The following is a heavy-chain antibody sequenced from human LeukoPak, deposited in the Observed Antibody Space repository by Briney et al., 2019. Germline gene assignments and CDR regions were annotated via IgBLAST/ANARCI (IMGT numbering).Heavy chain of an antibody. J-gene: IGHJ4*02. Sequence: PGGFLRLSCAASGFTFSSYAMSWVRQARGKGLEWVSAVSGSAGTTYYADSVKGRFTISRDNSKNTLYLQMNSLRAEDTALYYCARTPLVRYFDSWGQGTLVTVSS. CDR2: VSGSAGTT. V-gene: IGHV3-23*01. D-gene: IGHD2-2*01. CDR3: ARTPLVRYFDS. CDR1: GFTFSSYA.